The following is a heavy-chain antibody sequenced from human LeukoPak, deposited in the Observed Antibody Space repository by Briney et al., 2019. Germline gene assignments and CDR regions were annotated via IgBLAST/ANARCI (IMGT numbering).Heavy chain of an antibody. J-gene: IGHJ4*02. CDR2: IYTSGST. CDR3: ARFLKPEGLDY. V-gene: IGHV4-61*02. CDR1: GGSISSGSYY. Sequence: SQTLSLTCTVSGGSISSGSYYWSWIRQPAGKGLEWIGRIYTSGSTNYNPSLKSRVTISVDTSKNQFSLKLSSVTAADTAVYYCARFLKPEGLDYWGQGTLVTVSS.